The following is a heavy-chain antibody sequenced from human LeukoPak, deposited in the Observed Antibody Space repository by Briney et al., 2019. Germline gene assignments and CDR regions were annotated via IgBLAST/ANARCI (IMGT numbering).Heavy chain of an antibody. D-gene: IGHD3-16*01. J-gene: IGHJ4*02. Sequence: GESLKISCKDSGYSFTSYWIGWVRQMPGKGLEWMGIIYPGDSDTRYSPSFQGQVTISADKSISTAYLQWSSLKASDTAMYYCARPGQLGEYTPYYFDYWGQGVLVTVSS. CDR2: IYPGDSDT. V-gene: IGHV5-51*01. CDR1: GYSFTSYW. CDR3: ARPGQLGEYTPYYFDY.